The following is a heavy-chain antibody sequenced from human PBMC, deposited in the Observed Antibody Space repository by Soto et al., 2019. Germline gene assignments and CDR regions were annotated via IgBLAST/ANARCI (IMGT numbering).Heavy chain of an antibody. CDR1: GFTFSTYW. J-gene: IGHJ4*02. Sequence: WGSLRLSCAASGFTFSTYWMSWVRQAPGKGLEWVANIKQDGSERYYVDSVKGRFTISRDNAKSSLFLQMNSLRAEDTAVYYCATDSGTSDYWGQGTLVTVSS. D-gene: IGHD1-1*01. CDR3: ATDSGTSDY. V-gene: IGHV3-7*01. CDR2: IKQDGSER.